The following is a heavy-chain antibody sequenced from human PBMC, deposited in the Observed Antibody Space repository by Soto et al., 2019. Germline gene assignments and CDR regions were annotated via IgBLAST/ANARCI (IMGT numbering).Heavy chain of an antibody. D-gene: IGHD3-10*01. CDR3: ASLNKYYYGSGSPSYYYYTMDV. CDR1: GGSLTVNS. V-gene: IGHV4-59*08. J-gene: IGHJ6*02. CDR2: MYYSGTT. Sequence: TSQTLSVTYSVAGGSLTVNSLILIRPLQGKGLEYIGYMYYSGTTNYNPSLKSRVTMSIDTSKNQFSLKLTSVTAADTAVYYCASLNKYYYGSGSPSYYYYTMDVWGQGTTVTVSS.